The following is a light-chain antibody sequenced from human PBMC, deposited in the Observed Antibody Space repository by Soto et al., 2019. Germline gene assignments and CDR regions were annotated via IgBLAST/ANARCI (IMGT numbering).Light chain of an antibody. CDR2: GAS. Sequence: EIVLTQSPGTLSVSPGERVTLSCRASQSVNSNYLAGYQQRPGQAPRLLIFGASFRATGIPARFSGSGSGTDFTLTISRLEPEDFAVYYCQQYSSSPPEFTFGPGTKVDSK. CDR1: QSVNSNY. J-gene: IGKJ3*01. V-gene: IGKV3-20*01. CDR3: QQYSSSPPEFT.